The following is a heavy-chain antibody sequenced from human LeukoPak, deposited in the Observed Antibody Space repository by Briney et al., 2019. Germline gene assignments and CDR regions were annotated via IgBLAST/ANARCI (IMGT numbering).Heavy chain of an antibody. CDR3: ARDGDGRGEDFDY. D-gene: IGHD4-17*01. CDR2: IKQDGSED. V-gene: IGHV3-7*01. J-gene: IGHJ4*02. Sequence: PGGSLRLSCAASGFTFSTYWMSWVRQAPGKGLEWVANIKQDGSEDYYVDSVKGRFTISRDNAKNFLYLQMNSLRVEDTALYYCARDGDGRGEDFDYWGQGILVTVSS. CDR1: GFTFSTYW.